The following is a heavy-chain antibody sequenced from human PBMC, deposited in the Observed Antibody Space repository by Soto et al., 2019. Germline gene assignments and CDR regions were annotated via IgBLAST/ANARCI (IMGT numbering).Heavy chain of an antibody. D-gene: IGHD2-15*01. V-gene: IGHV4-59*01. CDR3: ARDLKEYCSDGKCNWFDP. Sequence: SGTLSLTCTVSGPSITTYYWSWIRQPPGQGLEWIGYISYSGSTDYNPSLKSRVTISFDASKNQISLQVRSATAADAAVYYCARDLKEYCSDGKCNWFDPWGQGTLVTVS. J-gene: IGHJ5*02. CDR2: ISYSGST. CDR1: GPSITTYY.